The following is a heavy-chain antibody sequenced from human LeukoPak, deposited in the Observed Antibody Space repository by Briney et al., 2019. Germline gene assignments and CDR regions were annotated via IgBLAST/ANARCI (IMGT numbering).Heavy chain of an antibody. D-gene: IGHD2-15*01. V-gene: IGHV4-31*03. Sequence: SETLSLTCTVSGGSISSGGYYWSWIRQHPGKGLEWIGYIYHSGSTYYNPSLKSRVTISVDTSKNQFSLKLSSVTAADTAVYYCARGDCSGGSCSNFDYWGQGTLVTVSS. CDR1: GGSISSGGYY. CDR3: ARGDCSGGSCSNFDY. J-gene: IGHJ4*02. CDR2: IYHSGST.